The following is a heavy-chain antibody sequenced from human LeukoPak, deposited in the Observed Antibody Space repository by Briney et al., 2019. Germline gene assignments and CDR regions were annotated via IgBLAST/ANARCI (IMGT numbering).Heavy chain of an antibody. CDR2: ISGSSNYI. D-gene: IGHD3-10*01. CDR3: ARTYGSGGSYGMDA. CDR1: GFTFSSYG. V-gene: IGHV3-21*01. J-gene: IGHJ6*02. Sequence: GGSLRLSCAASGFTFSSYGLNWVRQAPGKGLEWVSSISGSSNYIYYADSLKGRFTISRDNAKNSLYLQMNSLRAEDTAVYYCARTYGSGGSYGMDAWGQGTTVTVSS.